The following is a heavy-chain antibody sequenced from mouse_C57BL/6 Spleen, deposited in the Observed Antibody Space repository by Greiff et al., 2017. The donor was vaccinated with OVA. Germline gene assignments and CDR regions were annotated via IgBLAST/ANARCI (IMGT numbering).Heavy chain of an antibody. V-gene: IGHV1-82*01. J-gene: IGHJ4*01. Sequence: QVQLQQSGPELVKPGASVKISCKASGYAFSSSWMNWVKQRPGKGLEWIGRIYPGDGDTNYNGKFKGKATLTADKSSSTAYMQLSSLTSEYSAVYFGARSGYSNSYAMDYWGQGTSVTVSS. CDR2: IYPGDGDT. CDR3: ARSGYSNSYAMDY. D-gene: IGHD2-5*01. CDR1: GYAFSSSW.